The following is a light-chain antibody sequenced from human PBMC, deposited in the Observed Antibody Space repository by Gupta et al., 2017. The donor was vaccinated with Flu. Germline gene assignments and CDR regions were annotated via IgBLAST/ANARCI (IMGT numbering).Light chain of an antibody. Sequence: QSALTQPASVSGSPGQSITISCTGTSSDVGGYNYVSWYQQHPGKAPKLMIYEVSNRPSGVSNRFSGSKSGNTASLTISGLQAEDEADYYCSSYTSSSIVVFGGRTKLTVL. CDR3: SSYTSSSIVV. V-gene: IGLV2-14*01. J-gene: IGLJ2*01. CDR1: SSDVGGYNY. CDR2: EVS.